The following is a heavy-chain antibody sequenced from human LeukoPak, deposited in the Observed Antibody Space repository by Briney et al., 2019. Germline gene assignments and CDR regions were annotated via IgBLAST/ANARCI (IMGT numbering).Heavy chain of an antibody. CDR2: IISSSSYI. CDR3: AKDPQYCSGGSCYSFDY. V-gene: IGHV3-21*01. J-gene: IGHJ4*02. D-gene: IGHD2-15*01. CDR1: GFTFSTYS. Sequence: GGSLRLSCAASGFTFSTYSMNWVRQAPGKGLEWVSSIISSSSYIYYADSVKGRFTISRDNAKNSLYLQMNSLRAEDTAVYYCAKDPQYCSGGSCYSFDYWGQGTLVTVSS.